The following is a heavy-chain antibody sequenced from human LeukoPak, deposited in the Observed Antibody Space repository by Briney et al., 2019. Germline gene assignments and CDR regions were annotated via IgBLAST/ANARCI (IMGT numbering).Heavy chain of an antibody. V-gene: IGHV4-59*01. J-gene: IGHJ4*02. CDR2: VFYSGST. CDR1: GGSISSYY. CDR3: ASYGGKGAYFDY. D-gene: IGHD4-23*01. Sequence: SETLSLTCTVSGGSISSYYWNWIRQPPGKRLEWIGYVFYSGSTNYNPSLKSRVTISVDTSKNQFSLKLSSVTAADTAVYFCASYGGKGAYFDYWGQGILVTVSS.